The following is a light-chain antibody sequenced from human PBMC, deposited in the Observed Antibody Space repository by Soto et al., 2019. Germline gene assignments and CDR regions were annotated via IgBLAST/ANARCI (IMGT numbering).Light chain of an antibody. Sequence: QSALTQPASVSGSPGQSITISCTGTSSDIGAYNYVSWYQQHPGKAPKLMIYDVSNRPSGVSNRFSGSKSVNTASLTISGLQPADDADYYCSSYTSSSTVVFGGGTKLTFL. J-gene: IGLJ2*01. CDR1: SSDIGAYNY. CDR2: DVS. V-gene: IGLV2-14*03. CDR3: SSYTSSSTVV.